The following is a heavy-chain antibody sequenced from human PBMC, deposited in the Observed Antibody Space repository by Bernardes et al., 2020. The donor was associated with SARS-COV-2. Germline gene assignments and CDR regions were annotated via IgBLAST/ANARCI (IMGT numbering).Heavy chain of an antibody. CDR1: GGSLIRYY. V-gene: IGHV4-34*01. Sequence: SATLYPTCAGHGGSLIRYYWSWVRPPPGTGLEWIGQINHSGVTNYNPTLKSRVSISVDTSKNQFSLRLTYVTAADTAIYYCARGAKVLEYWGQGTLVSVSS. D-gene: IGHD3-10*01. CDR2: INHSGVT. CDR3: ARGAKVLEY. J-gene: IGHJ4*02.